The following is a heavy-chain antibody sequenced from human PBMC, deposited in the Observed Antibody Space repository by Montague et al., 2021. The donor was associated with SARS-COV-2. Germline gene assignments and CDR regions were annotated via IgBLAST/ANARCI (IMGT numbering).Heavy chain of an antibody. CDR2: INYSGDT. J-gene: IGHJ4*02. CDR3: ARLESSGWFFDY. D-gene: IGHD1-1*01. CDR1: SGSLSGYY. Sequence: SETLSLTCAVYSGSLSGYYWSWIRQAPGKGLEWIGGINYSGDTYYNPSLTSRGTISMDTSESQFSLKMTSVTAADTAVYYCARLESSGWFFDYWGQGTLVTVS. V-gene: IGHV4-34*01.